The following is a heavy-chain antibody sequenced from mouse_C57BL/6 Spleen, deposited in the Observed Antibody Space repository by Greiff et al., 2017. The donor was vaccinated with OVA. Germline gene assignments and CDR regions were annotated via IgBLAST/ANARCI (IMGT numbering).Heavy chain of an antibody. CDR2: IYPGDGDT. CDR3: ARLDGAWDD. J-gene: IGHJ4*01. V-gene: IGHV1-82*01. Sequence: QVHVQQSGPELVKPGASVKLSCKASGYAFTSYWMNWVKQRPGKGLEWIGRIYPGDGDTNYNEKFKGKATLTADKSSSTAYMQLSSLTSEDSAVYCGARLDGAWDDWGKGTSVTVSS. D-gene: IGHD2-3*01. CDR1: GYAFTSYW.